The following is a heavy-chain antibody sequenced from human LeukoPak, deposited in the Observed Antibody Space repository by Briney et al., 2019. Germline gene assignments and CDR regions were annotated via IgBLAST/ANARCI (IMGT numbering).Heavy chain of an antibody. J-gene: IGHJ4*02. CDR3: ARGRGSY. V-gene: IGHV3-48*03. Sequence: GGSLRLSCAASGFTFSTYELTWVRQTPGKGLEWVSYISGSGNTMYYADSVKGRFTVSRDNAKSALYLQMNSLRAEDTAVYYCARGRGSYWGQGTLVTVSS. D-gene: IGHD3-10*01. CDR2: ISGSGNTM. CDR1: GFTFSTYE.